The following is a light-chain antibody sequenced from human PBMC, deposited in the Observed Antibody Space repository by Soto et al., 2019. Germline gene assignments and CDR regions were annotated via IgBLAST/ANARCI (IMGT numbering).Light chain of an antibody. CDR3: CSYAGSSIFYV. Sequence: QSVLTQPASVSGSPGRSITISCTGTSSDVGSYNLVSWYQQHPGKAPKLMIYEVSKRPSGVSNRFSGSKSGNTASLTISGLQAEDEADYYCCSYAGSSIFYVFGTGTKVTVL. CDR1: SSDVGSYNL. CDR2: EVS. J-gene: IGLJ1*01. V-gene: IGLV2-23*02.